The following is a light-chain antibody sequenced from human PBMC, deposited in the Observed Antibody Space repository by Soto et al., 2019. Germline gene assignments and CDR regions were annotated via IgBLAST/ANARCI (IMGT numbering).Light chain of an antibody. V-gene: IGKV1-39*01. Sequence: DIQMTQSPSSLSASVGDRVTITCRASRNIDNFLNWYHQKPGKAPELLIYDASSLQSGVPSRFSGSGSGTDFTLAISSLQPEDFATYYCQQSYVTPRTFGPGTRADIK. J-gene: IGKJ1*01. CDR1: RNIDNF. CDR3: QQSYVTPRT. CDR2: DAS.